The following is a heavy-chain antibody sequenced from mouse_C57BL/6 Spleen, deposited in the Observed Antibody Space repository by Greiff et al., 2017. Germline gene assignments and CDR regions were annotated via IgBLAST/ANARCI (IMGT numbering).Heavy chain of an antibody. CDR3: ARDHDKGWFAY. V-gene: IGHV5-4*01. Sequence: EVKLQESGGGLVKPGGSLKLSCEASGFTFSSYAMSWVRQTPEKRLEWVATISDGGSYTYYPDNVKGRFTISRDNAKNNLYLQMSHLKSEDTAMYYCARDHDKGWFAYWGQGTLVTVSA. D-gene: IGHD1-3*01. CDR1: GFTFSSYA. CDR2: ISDGGSYT. J-gene: IGHJ3*01.